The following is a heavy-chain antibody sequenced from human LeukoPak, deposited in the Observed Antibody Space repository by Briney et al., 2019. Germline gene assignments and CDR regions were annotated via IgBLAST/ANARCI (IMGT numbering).Heavy chain of an antibody. D-gene: IGHD4-17*01. CDR3: AIATVTTRSIDLLQH. V-gene: IGHV1-8*01. CDR2: MNPNSGNT. Sequence: GASVKVSCKASGYTFTSYDIDWVRQATGQGLEWMGWMNPNSGNTGYAQKFQGRVTMTRNTSISTAYMELSSLRSEDTAVYYCAIATVTTRSIDLLQHWGQGTLVTVSS. CDR1: GYTFTSYD. J-gene: IGHJ1*01.